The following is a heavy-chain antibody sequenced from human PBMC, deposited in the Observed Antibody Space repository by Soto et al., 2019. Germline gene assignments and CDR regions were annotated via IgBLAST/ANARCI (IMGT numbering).Heavy chain of an antibody. CDR2: IYHSGST. Sequence: SETLSLTCAVSGYSISSGYYWGWIRQPPGKGLEWIGSIYHSGSTYYNPSLKSRVTISVDTSKNQFSLKLSSVTAADTAVYYCARMINYVYGMDVWGQGTAVTVSS. J-gene: IGHJ6*02. CDR1: GYSISSGYY. V-gene: IGHV4-38-2*01. CDR3: ARMINYVYGMDV. D-gene: IGHD3-10*02.